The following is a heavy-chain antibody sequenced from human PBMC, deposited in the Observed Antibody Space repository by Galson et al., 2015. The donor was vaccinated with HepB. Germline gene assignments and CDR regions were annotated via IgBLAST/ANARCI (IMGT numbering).Heavy chain of an antibody. CDR2: ISAYNGNT. J-gene: IGHJ5*02. Sequence: QSGAEVKKPGESLKISCKASGYTFTSYGISWVRQAPGQGLEWMGWISAYNGNTNYAQKLQGRVTMTTDTSASTAYMELRSLRSDDTAVYYCARAPSGIAEFDPWGQGTLVTVSS. CDR3: ARAPSGIAEFDP. CDR1: GYTFTSYG. D-gene: IGHD6-13*01. V-gene: IGHV1-18*01.